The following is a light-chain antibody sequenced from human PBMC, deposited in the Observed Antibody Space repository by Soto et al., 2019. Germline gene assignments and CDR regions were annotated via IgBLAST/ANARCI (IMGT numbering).Light chain of an antibody. CDR2: AAS. CDR3: QQCNHYSGT. CDR1: QDISTW. Sequence: DIQMTQSPSTLSASVGDRVTITCRASQDISTWLAWYQQKPGRAPKLLIYAASSLESGVPSTFSGSGSGTEFSLASSSVQPDDFATYYCQQCNHYSGTFGQGTKVEIK. V-gene: IGKV1-5*01. J-gene: IGKJ1*01.